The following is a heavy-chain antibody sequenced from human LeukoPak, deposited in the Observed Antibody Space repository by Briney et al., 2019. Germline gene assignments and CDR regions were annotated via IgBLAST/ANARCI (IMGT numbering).Heavy chain of an antibody. D-gene: IGHD3-10*01. CDR3: ARSYINYYYGLGSYPNYYMDV. V-gene: IGHV5-51*01. CDR2: IYPGDSDT. Sequence: GESLKISCQGSGYTFTSYRIGWVRQMPGKGLEWMGIIYPGDSDTKYSPSFQGQVTISVDKSISTAYLQWSSLKASDTAIYYCARSYINYYYGLGSYPNYYMDVWGKGTTVTVSS. CDR1: GYTFTSYR. J-gene: IGHJ6*03.